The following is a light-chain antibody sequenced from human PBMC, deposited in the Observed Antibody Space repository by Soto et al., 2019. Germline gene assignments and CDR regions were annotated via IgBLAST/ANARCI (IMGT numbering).Light chain of an antibody. J-gene: IGLJ3*02. CDR3: GTWDTALSAGK. V-gene: IGLV1-51*01. CDR2: DTS. CDR1: DSNVGNNY. Sequence: QSALTQPPSVSAATGQRVIISCSGSDSNVGNNYVSWYQQFPGAPPKLLIYDTSKRPSWISDRFSASKSGTSATLIISRLQTGDDAHYYCGTWDTALSAGKFGGWTKLTVL.